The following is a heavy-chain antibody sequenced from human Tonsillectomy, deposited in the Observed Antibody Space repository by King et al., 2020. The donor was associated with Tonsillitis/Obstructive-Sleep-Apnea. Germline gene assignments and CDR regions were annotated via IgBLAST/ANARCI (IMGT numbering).Heavy chain of an antibody. CDR2: ITPSGGST. V-gene: IGHV1-46*01. CDR3: ARGSKKGDILTTCIAY. D-gene: IGHD3-9*01. Sequence: QLVQSGAEVKKPGASVKVSCKASGYTFTSYYMHWVRQAPGQGLEWMGIITPSGGSTSYAQKFQGRVTMTRDTSTSTVYMELSSLRSEDTAVYYCARGSKKGDILTTCIAYWGEGALVTVSS. J-gene: IGHJ4*02. CDR1: GYTFTSYY.